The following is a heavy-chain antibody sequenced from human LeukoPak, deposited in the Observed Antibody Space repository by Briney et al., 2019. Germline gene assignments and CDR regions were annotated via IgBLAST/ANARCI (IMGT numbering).Heavy chain of an antibody. V-gene: IGHV1-69*01. D-gene: IGHD2-8*01. J-gene: IGHJ5*02. CDR3: AREGGVVLMVYAPNTGWFDP. CDR2: IIPIFGTA. CDR1: GGTFSSYA. Sequence: SVKVSCKASGGTFSSYAISWVRQAPGQGLEWMGGIIPIFGTANYAQKFQGRVTITADESTSTAYMELRSLRSEDTAVYYCAREGGVVLMVYAPNTGWFDPWGQGTLVTVSS.